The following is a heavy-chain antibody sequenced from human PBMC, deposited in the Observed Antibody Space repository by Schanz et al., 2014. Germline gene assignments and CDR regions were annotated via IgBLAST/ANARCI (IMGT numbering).Heavy chain of an antibody. V-gene: IGHV3-74*01. D-gene: IGHD1-7*01. CDR1: GFTFSTYW. CDR3: AMGGCQLHH. J-gene: IGHJ4*02. CDR2: INSGGTTT. Sequence: EVQLVESGGGLVQPGGSLRLSCAASGFTFSTYWMHWVRQAPGKGLVWVSHINSGGTTTTYADSVKGRFTISRDNAENTLYLQMNSLRVEDTAGYCCAMGGCQLHHWGQGTLVTVSS.